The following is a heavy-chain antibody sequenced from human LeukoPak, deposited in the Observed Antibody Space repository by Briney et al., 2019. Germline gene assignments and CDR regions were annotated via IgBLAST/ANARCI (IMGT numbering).Heavy chain of an antibody. CDR2: ISSSSSYI. V-gene: IGHV3-21*01. Sequence: GGSLRLSCADSRFIFSGYSMNWVRQAPGKGLEWVSSISSSSSYIYYADSVKGRFTISRDNAKNSLYLQMNSLRAEDTAVYYCARERDGYNGYWGQGTLVTVSS. CDR1: RFIFSGYS. D-gene: IGHD5-24*01. CDR3: ARERDGYNGY. J-gene: IGHJ4*02.